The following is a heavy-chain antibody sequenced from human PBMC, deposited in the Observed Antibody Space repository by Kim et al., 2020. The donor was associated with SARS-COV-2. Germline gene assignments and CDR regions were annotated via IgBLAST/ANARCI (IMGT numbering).Heavy chain of an antibody. V-gene: IGHV1-69*13. CDR3: ARDPSSAWGFDGMDV. J-gene: IGHJ6*02. D-gene: IGHD7-27*01. CDR2: IIPIFGTA. Sequence: SVKVSCKASGGTFSSYAISWVRQAPGQGLEWMGGIIPIFGTANYAQKFQGRVTITADESTSTAYMELSSLRSEDTGVYYCARDPSSAWGFDGMDVWGQGTTVTVSS. CDR1: GGTFSSYA.